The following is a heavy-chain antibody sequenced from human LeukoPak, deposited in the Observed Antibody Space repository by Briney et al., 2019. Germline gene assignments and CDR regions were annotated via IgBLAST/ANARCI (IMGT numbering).Heavy chain of an antibody. CDR2: ISYDGSNK. J-gene: IGHJ6*03. V-gene: IGHV3-30-3*01. CDR3: ARDAEGLRPYYYYMDV. D-gene: IGHD1-14*01. CDR1: GFTFSSYA. Sequence: PGGSLRLSCAASGFTFSSYAMHWVRQAPGKGLEWVAVISYDGSNKYYADSVKGRFTISRDNSKNTLYLQMNSLRAEDTAVYYCARDAEGLRPYYYYMDVWGKGTTVTVSS.